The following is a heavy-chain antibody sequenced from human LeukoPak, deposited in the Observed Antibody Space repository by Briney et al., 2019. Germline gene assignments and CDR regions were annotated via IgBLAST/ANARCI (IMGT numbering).Heavy chain of an antibody. Sequence: PGGSLRLSCVASGITFSTYAMSWVRQAPGKGLEWVSVISSSGSSTYYADSVKGRFTISRDNAKNSLYLQMNSLRAEDTAVYYCAREEIAVNWFDPWGQGTLVTVSS. CDR3: AREEIAVNWFDP. V-gene: IGHV3-21*01. CDR1: GITFSTYA. CDR2: ISSSGSST. J-gene: IGHJ5*02. D-gene: IGHD6-19*01.